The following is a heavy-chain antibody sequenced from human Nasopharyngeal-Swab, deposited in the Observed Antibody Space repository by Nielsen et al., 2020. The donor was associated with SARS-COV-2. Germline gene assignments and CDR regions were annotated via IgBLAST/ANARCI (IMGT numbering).Heavy chain of an antibody. CDR1: GGSISSSSYY. D-gene: IGHD2-2*01. V-gene: IGHV4-39*07. CDR2: IYYSGST. J-gene: IGHJ4*02. Sequence: GSLRLSCTVSGGSISSSSYYWGWIRQPPGKGLEWIGSIYYSGSTYYNPSLKSRVTISVDTSKNQFSLKLSSVTAADTAVYYCAREIKAYCSSTSCHDYFDYWGQGTLVTVSS. CDR3: AREIKAYCSSTSCHDYFDY.